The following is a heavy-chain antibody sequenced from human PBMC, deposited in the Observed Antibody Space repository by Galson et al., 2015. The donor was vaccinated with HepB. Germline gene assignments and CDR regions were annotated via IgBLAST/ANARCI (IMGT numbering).Heavy chain of an antibody. CDR3: AKARERGDYTGYLAQTDS. V-gene: IGHV3-9*01. CDR2: ISWTSHMI. Sequence: SLRLSCAGLGFSFEDYVMHWVRQAPGKGLEWVSGISWTSHMIGYADSVKGRFTISRDNAKNSLYLQMNSLRVEDTGLYYCAKARERGDYTGYLAQTDSWGQGARVPASS. CDR1: GFSFEDYV. D-gene: IGHD5-12*01. J-gene: IGHJ5*01.